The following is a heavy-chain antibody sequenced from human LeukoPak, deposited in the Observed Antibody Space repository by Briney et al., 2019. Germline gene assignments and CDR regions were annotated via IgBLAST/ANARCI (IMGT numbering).Heavy chain of an antibody. V-gene: IGHV3-30*04. CDR1: GGTFSSYA. Sequence: SCKASGGTFSSYAMHWVRQAPGKGLEWATIISYDGTNKYYADSVKGRFTISRDNAKNSLYLQMNSLRAEDTAVYYCAELGITMIGGVWGKGTTVTISS. CDR3: AELGITMIGGV. J-gene: IGHJ6*04. CDR2: ISYDGTNK. D-gene: IGHD3-10*02.